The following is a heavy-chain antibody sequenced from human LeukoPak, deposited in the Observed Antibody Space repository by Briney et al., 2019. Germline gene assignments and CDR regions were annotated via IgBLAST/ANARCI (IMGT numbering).Heavy chain of an antibody. CDR2: INNGGITT. J-gene: IGHJ4*02. Sequence: GGSLRLSWAAAGFTFSSYWMHWVRQAPGKGLVWVSAINNGGITTAYADSVKGRLTISRHNPNNTLNQQMNSLGAEGTALYYCARRAPTRYFDYWAQGTLVSVSS. CDR3: ARRAPTRYFDY. CDR1: GFTFSSYW. D-gene: IGHD3-9*01. V-gene: IGHV3-74*01.